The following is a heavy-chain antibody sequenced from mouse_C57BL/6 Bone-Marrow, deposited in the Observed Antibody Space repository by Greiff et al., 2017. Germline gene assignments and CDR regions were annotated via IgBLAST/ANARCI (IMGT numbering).Heavy chain of an antibody. Sequence: EVQLQQSGPVLVKPGASVKMSCKASGYTFTDYYMNWVKQSHGKSLEWIGVINPYNGGTSYNQKFKGKATLTVDKSSSTAYMELNSLTSEDSAVYYCARDTVVAYYYARDYWGQGTAVTVSS. CDR2: INPYNGGT. D-gene: IGHD1-1*01. CDR1: GYTFTDYY. CDR3: ARDTVVAYYYARDY. J-gene: IGHJ4*01. V-gene: IGHV1-19*01.